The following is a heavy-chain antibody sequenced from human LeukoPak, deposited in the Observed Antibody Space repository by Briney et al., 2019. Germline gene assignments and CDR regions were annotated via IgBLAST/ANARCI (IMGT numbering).Heavy chain of an antibody. Sequence: PPETLSLTCGVSGGSISNTNWWTWFRQPPGKGLEWIGEVNLQGSTNYNPSLKGRVAISVDKSENHISLKLTSVTAADTAVYYCAREGGPYRPLDYSGQGTLVTVAS. CDR2: VNLQGST. CDR3: AREGGPYRPLDY. CDR1: GGSISNTNW. J-gene: IGHJ4*02. V-gene: IGHV4-4*03.